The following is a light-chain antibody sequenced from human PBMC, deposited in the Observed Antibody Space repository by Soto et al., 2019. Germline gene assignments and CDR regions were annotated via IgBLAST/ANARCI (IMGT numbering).Light chain of an antibody. Sequence: QSVLTQPPSASGTPGQSVTISCSGSTYNIGSNTVMWHQQLPGRAPKLIMYSNDQRPSGVPDRFSGSESGTSASLAISGLEFEDEAEYDCASWDDTLRGVVFGGGTKLTVL. V-gene: IGLV1-44*01. J-gene: IGLJ2*01. CDR2: SND. CDR3: ASWDDTLRGVV. CDR1: TYNIGSNT.